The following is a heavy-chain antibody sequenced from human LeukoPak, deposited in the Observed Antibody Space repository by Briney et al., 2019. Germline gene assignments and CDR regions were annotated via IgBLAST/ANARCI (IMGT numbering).Heavy chain of an antibody. V-gene: IGHV3-33*01. CDR1: GFTFSSYG. D-gene: IGHD6-19*01. J-gene: IGHJ4*02. CDR3: ARDRYSSGWYLIDY. CDR2: IWYDGSNK. Sequence: GGSLRLSCAASGFTFSSYGMPWVRQAPGKGLEWVAVIWYDGSNKYYADSVKGRFTISRDNSKNTLYLQMNSLRAEDTAVYYCARDRYSSGWYLIDYWGQGTLVTVSS.